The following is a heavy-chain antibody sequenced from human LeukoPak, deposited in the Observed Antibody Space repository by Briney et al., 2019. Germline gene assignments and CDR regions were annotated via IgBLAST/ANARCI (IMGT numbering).Heavy chain of an antibody. CDR2: IYYSGST. V-gene: IGHV4-59*08. CDR3: ARSPYYYDSSGYYYNYYYGMDV. D-gene: IGHD3-22*01. CDR1: GGSISSYY. Sequence: SETLSLTCTVSGGSISSYYWSWIRQPPGKGLEWIGYIYYSGSTNYNPSLKSRVTISVDTSKNQFSLKLSSVTAADTAVYYSARSPYYYDSSGYYYNYYYGMDVWGQGTTVTVSS. J-gene: IGHJ6*02.